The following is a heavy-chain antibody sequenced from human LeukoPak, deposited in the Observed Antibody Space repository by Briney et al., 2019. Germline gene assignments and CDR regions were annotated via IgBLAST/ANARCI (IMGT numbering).Heavy chain of an antibody. CDR2: IDPNSGGT. J-gene: IGHJ3*02. Sequence: ASVKVSCKASGYTFTGYYLHWVRQAPGQGLEWMGRIDPNSGGTNYAQKFQGRVTMTRDTSISTAYLELRRLRSDDTAVYYCARANHDFWSGPDAFDIWGQGTMVTVSS. D-gene: IGHD3-3*01. CDR3: ARANHDFWSGPDAFDI. V-gene: IGHV1-2*06. CDR1: GYTFTGYY.